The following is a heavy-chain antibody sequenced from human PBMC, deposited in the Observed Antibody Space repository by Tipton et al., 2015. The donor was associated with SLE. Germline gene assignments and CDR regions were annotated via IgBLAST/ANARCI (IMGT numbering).Heavy chain of an antibody. D-gene: IGHD5-12*01. CDR1: GDSLTSEC. CDR2: ICHSVRI. Sequence: TLSLTCKVSGDSLTSECWGWIRQTPAKGLEWIGYICHSVRINYNPSLKSRVSMSVDKTENQFSLKLYFMAAADTGVYFCARHHSLLRRFDPWGQGTLVTVSS. J-gene: IGHJ5*02. CDR3: ARHHSLLRRFDP. V-gene: IGHV4-59*08.